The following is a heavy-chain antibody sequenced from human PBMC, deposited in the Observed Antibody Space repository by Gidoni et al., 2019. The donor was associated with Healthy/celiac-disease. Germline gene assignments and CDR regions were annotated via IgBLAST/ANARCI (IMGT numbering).Heavy chain of an antibody. Sequence: EVQLVEYGGGLIQPGGSLRLSCEASGFTVSSNYMSWFRQAPGKGMELVSVIYSGGSTYYADSVKGRFTISRDNSKNTLYLQMNSLRAEDTAVYYCARVGQLYYFDYWGQGTLVTVSS. CDR1: GFTVSSNY. V-gene: IGHV3-53*01. CDR2: IYSGGST. J-gene: IGHJ4*02. D-gene: IGHD2-2*01. CDR3: ARVGQLYYFDY.